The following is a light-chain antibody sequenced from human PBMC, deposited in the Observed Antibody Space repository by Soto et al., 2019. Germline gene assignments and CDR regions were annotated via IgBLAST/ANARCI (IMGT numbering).Light chain of an antibody. CDR2: GAS. V-gene: IGKV3-15*01. Sequence: EIVMTQSPATLSVSPGERATLSCRASKSVSSNFAWYQQKPGQAPRLLIYGASTRATGIPARFSGSGSGTEFTLTISSLQSEDFAVYYCQQYNNWPQWTFGQGTKVEIK. J-gene: IGKJ1*01. CDR3: QQYNNWPQWT. CDR1: KSVSSN.